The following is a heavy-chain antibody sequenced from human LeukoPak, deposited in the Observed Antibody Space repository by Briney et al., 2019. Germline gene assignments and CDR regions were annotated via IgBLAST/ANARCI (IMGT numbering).Heavy chain of an antibody. CDR1: GGSISYYY. D-gene: IGHD2-2*01. J-gene: IGHJ4*02. CDR2: IYTSGRT. Sequence: SETLSLTCTVSGGSISYYYWNWIRQPAGKGLEWIGRIYTSGRTYYNPSLKSRVTISVDTSKNQFSLKLSSVTAADTAVYYCARGLWVEPAAMFDYWGQGTLVTVSS. V-gene: IGHV4-4*07. CDR3: ARGLWVEPAAMFDY.